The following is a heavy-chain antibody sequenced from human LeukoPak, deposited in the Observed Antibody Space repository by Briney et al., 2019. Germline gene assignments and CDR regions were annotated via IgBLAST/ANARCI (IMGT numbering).Heavy chain of an antibody. V-gene: IGHV4-39*07. D-gene: IGHD3-22*01. CDR2: IYHSGST. CDR1: GGFISSSSYY. CDR3: ARTDYYDSSGGLPGYFDY. J-gene: IGHJ4*02. Sequence: PSETLSLTCTVSGGFISSSSYYWGWIRQPPGKGLEWIGSIYHSGSTYYNPSLKSRVTISVDTSKNQFSLKLSSVTAADTAVYYCARTDYYDSSGGLPGYFDYWGQGTLVTVSS.